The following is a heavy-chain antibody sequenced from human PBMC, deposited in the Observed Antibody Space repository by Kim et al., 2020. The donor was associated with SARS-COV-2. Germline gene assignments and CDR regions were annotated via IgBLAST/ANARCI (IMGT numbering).Heavy chain of an antibody. V-gene: IGHV3-11*01. Sequence: GGSLRLSCAASGFTFSAYNMHWIRQAPGKGLEWVSYISSSGSTIHYADSVKGRLTISRDNAKNSLYLQMTSLRADDAAVYYCARDGHQYCSRTSCRSEDYYDGMDVWGPGTTVTVSS. CDR2: ISSSGSTI. J-gene: IGHJ6*02. CDR1: GFTFSAYN. CDR3: ARDGHQYCSRTSCRSEDYYDGMDV. D-gene: IGHD2-2*01.